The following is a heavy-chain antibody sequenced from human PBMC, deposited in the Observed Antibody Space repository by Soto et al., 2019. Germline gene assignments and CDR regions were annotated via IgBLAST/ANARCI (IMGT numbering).Heavy chain of an antibody. V-gene: IGHV4-39*01. J-gene: IGHJ4*02. CDR1: GGSISSSSYY. CDR3: ARLSSGSYYQYYFDY. Sequence: SETLSLTCTVSGGSISSSSYYWGWIRQPPGKGPEWIGSIYYSGSTYYNPSLKSRVTISVDTSKNQFSLKLSSVTAADTAVYYCARLSSGSYYQYYFDYWGQGTLVTVSS. D-gene: IGHD1-26*01. CDR2: IYYSGST.